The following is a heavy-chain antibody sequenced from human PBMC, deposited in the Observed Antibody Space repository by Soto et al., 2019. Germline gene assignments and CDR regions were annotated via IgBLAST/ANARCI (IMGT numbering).Heavy chain of an antibody. CDR2: IFYSGTT. Sequence: SETLSLTCAVSGYSISRSNWLGWIRQPPGKGLEWIGYIFYSGTTYYNPSLKSRVTMSVDTSKNQFSLKLTSVTAVDTAVYYCARREIQGPIDYWGQGTLVTVSS. J-gene: IGHJ4*02. D-gene: IGHD1-26*01. CDR1: GYSISRSNW. V-gene: IGHV4-28*01. CDR3: ARREIQGPIDY.